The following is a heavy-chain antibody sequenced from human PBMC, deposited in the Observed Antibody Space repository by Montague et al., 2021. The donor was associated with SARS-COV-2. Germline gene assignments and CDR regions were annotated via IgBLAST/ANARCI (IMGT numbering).Heavy chain of an antibody. CDR2: IKQSGST. J-gene: IGHJ4*02. V-gene: IGHV4-34*01. CDR1: GGSFGDDH. D-gene: IGHD3-22*01. CDR3: VRGHLSVSMIVVVFTSASYYFDY. Sequence: SLSLTCAVYGGSFGDDHWSWIRQPPGKGLEWIGDIKQSGSTNYNPSLKSRGTISVDTSNNQFSLKLTSVTAADTAVYFCVRGHLSVSMIVVVFTSASYYFDYWGQGAQVTVSS.